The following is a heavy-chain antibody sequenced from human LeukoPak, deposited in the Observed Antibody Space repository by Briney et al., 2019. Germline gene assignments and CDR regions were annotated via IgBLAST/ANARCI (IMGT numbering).Heavy chain of an antibody. Sequence: ASVKVSCKASGYTFTGYYMHWVRQAPGQGLEWMGRINPNSGGTNYAQKFQGRVTMTRDTSISTAYVELSRLRSDDTAVYYCASRGIAAAGALGNYWGQGTLVTVSS. CDR3: ASRGIAAAGALGNY. CDR1: GYTFTGYY. D-gene: IGHD6-13*01. CDR2: INPNSGGT. J-gene: IGHJ4*02. V-gene: IGHV1-2*06.